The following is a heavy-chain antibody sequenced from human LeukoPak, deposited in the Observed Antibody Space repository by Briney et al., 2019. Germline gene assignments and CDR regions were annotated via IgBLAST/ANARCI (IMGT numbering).Heavy chain of an antibody. D-gene: IGHD1-26*01. CDR1: GFTFSSYA. CDR3: AKAPTSGSGGVFYY. V-gene: IGHV3-23*01. J-gene: IGHJ4*02. CDR2: ISGSGGST. Sequence: GGSLRLSCGASGFTFSSYAMSWVRQAPRKGLEWVSAISGSGGSTYYADSVKGRFTISRDNSKNTLYLQMNSLRAEDTAVYYCAKAPTSGSGGVFYYWGQGTLVTVSS.